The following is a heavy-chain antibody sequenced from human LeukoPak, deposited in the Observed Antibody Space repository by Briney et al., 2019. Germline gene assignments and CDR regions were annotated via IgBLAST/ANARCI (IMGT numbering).Heavy chain of an antibody. V-gene: IGHV3-48*01. J-gene: IGHJ4*02. CDR2: ISSVSSTI. Sequence: GGSLRLSCAASGFIFSSYSMNWVRQAPGKGLEWISFISSVSSTIFYADSVKGRFNISRDNVKNSLYLQMDGLRAEDTAVYYCARVHGGYPFDQWGQGTLVTVSS. CDR3: ARVHGGYPFDQ. CDR1: GFIFSSYS. D-gene: IGHD2-15*01.